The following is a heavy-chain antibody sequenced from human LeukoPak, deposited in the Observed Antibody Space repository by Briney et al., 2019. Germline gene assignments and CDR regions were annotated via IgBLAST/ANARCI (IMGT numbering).Heavy chain of an antibody. D-gene: IGHD3-10*01. CDR2: ISSSSSTI. J-gene: IGHJ3*02. V-gene: IGHV3-48*01. Sequence: GGSLRLSCAASGFTFSSYSMNWVRQAPGKGVEWVSYISSSSSTIYYADSVKGRFTISRDNDKNSLYLQMNSLRAEDTALYYCAKGVRITMVRGAFDIWGQGTMVTVSS. CDR1: GFTFSSYS. CDR3: AKGVRITMVRGAFDI.